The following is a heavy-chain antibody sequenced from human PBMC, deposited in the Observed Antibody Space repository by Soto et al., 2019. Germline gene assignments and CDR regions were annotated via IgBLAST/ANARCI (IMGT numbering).Heavy chain of an antibody. CDR3: ARFRNAADLSDFDY. D-gene: IGHD6-13*01. CDR1: GFTLGGYA. J-gene: IGHJ4*02. Sequence: PGGSLRLSCKTFGFTLGGYAMSWVRRAPGKGVEWVSSVGSKAYGGTTEYAASVRGRTTSSRDESTSSAYLQMNSLRTEDTAVYYCARFRNAADLSDFDYWGQGTLVTVSS. CDR2: VGSKAYGGTT. V-gene: IGHV3-49*04.